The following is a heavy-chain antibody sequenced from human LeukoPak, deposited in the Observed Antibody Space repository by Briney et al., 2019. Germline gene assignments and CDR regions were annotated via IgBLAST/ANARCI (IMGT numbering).Heavy chain of an antibody. Sequence: GASVKVSCKPSGGTFSSYVINWVRQAPGQGLEWMGRIIPILGTANYAQRFQGRVTMTEDTSTDTAHMELSSLRSEDTAVYYCATDRPYGSGSYYFDYWGQGTLVTVSS. CDR1: GGTFSSYV. V-gene: IGHV1-69*04. CDR2: IIPILGTA. D-gene: IGHD3-10*01. J-gene: IGHJ4*02. CDR3: ATDRPYGSGSYYFDY.